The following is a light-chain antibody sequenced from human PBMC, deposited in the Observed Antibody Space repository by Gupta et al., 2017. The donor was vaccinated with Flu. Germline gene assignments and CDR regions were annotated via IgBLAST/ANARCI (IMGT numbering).Light chain of an antibody. V-gene: IGKV1-5*03. J-gene: IGKJ2*01. CDR3: QQYNSYPYT. CDR2: QAS. Sequence: HSTLSASVGKRVTVTCRASQSISGYLAWYQQKPGTAPKLLIYQASTLQNGVPSRFSGSGFGTEFTLTISSLQPDDLATYHCQQYNSYPYTFGQGTKVEIK. CDR1: QSISGY.